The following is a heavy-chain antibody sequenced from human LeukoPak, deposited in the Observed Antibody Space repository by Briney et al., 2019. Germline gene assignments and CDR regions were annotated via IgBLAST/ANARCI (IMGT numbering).Heavy chain of an antibody. V-gene: IGHV1-69*04. CDR3: ARDSALGAYSSSWYAFDI. D-gene: IGHD6-13*01. Sequence: GASVKVSCKASGGTFSSYAISWVRQAPGQGLEWMGRIIPILGIANYAQKFQGRVTITADKSTSTAYMELSSLRSEDTAVYYCARDSALGAYSSSWYAFDIWGQGTMVTVSS. J-gene: IGHJ3*02. CDR1: GGTFSSYA. CDR2: IIPILGIA.